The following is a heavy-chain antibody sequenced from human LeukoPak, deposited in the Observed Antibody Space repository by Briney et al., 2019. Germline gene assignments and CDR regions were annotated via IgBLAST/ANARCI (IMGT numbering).Heavy chain of an antibody. CDR3: ARGFGSSTSLRWFDP. Sequence: ETLSLTCTVSGGSISSSSYYWGWIRQPPGKGLEWIGSIYYSGSTYYNPSLKSRVTISVDTSKNQFSLKLSSVTAADTAVYYCARGFGSSTSLRWFDPWGQGTLVTVSS. J-gene: IGHJ5*02. CDR2: IYYSGST. D-gene: IGHD2-2*01. CDR1: GGSISSSSYY. V-gene: IGHV4-39*07.